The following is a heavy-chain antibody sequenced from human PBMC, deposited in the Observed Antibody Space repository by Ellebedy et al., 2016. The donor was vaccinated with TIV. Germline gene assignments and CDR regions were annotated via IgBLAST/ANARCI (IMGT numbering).Heavy chain of an antibody. D-gene: IGHD2-15*01. CDR1: GFTFSSYA. V-gene: IGHV3-23*01. CDR2: ISGSGGST. Sequence: GESLKISXAASGFTFSSYAMSWVRQAPGKGLEWVSAISGSGGSTYYADSVKGRFTISRDNSKNTLYPQMNSLRAEDTAVYYCGTLGYCSGGSCYEPPDYWGQGTLVTVSS. J-gene: IGHJ4*02. CDR3: GTLGYCSGGSCYEPPDY.